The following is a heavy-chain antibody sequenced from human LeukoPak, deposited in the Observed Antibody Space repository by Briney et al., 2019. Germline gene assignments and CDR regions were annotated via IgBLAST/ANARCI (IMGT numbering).Heavy chain of an antibody. CDR2: ISSSSSYI. CDR3: ARAGAAAAYYFDY. J-gene: IGHJ4*02. V-gene: IGHV3-21*01. Sequence: GGSLRLSCAASGFTFSSYSMNWVRQAPGKGLEWVSSISSSSSYIYYADSVKGRFTTSRDNAKNSLYLQMNSLRAEDTAVYYCARAGAAAAYYFDYWGQGTLVTVSS. CDR1: GFTFSSYS. D-gene: IGHD6-13*01.